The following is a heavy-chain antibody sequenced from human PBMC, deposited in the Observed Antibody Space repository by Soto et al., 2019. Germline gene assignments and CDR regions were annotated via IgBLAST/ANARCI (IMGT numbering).Heavy chain of an antibody. CDR1: GFTFSSYG. D-gene: IGHD6-19*01. J-gene: IGHJ4*02. Sequence: PGGSLRLSCAASGFTFSSYGMHWVRQAPGKGPEWVAVIWYDGSNKYYADSVKGRFTISRDNSKNTLYLQMNSLRAEDTAVYYCARDGMIAVAGYYFDYWGQGTLVTVSS. CDR3: ARDGMIAVAGYYFDY. CDR2: IWYDGSNK. V-gene: IGHV3-33*01.